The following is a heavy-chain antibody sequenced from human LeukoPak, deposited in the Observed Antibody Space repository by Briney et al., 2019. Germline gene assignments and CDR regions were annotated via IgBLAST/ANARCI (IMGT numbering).Heavy chain of an antibody. Sequence: GGSLRLSCAASGFSFSSYGFHWVRQAPGKGLEWVALIWFDGGKEYYADSVEGRFTISRDNSKKTLFLQMNSLRAEDTAVYHCARDPSSTGYYFDNWGQGTLVTVSS. V-gene: IGHV3-33*01. J-gene: IGHJ4*02. CDR2: IWFDGGKE. CDR3: ARDPSSTGYYFDN. CDR1: GFSFSSYG. D-gene: IGHD5/OR15-5a*01.